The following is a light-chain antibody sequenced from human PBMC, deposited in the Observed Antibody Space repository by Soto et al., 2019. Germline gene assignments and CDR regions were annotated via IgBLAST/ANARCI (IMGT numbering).Light chain of an antibody. CDR3: WQRNIYPPVT. J-gene: IGKJ5*01. Sequence: VMTQSPATLSLSPGERATLSCRASPSVTNFLAWYQQEPGQPPRILIYGAFNMATGIPARFSGSGSGTDFTLTIISLEPEDASISYCWQRNIYPPVTFGQGTKLEIK. CDR1: PSVTNF. CDR2: GAF. V-gene: IGKV3-11*01.